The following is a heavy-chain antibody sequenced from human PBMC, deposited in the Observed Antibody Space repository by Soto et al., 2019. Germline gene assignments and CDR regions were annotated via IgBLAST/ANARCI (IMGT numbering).Heavy chain of an antibody. J-gene: IGHJ4*02. Sequence: ASVKVSCKVSGYTLTELSMHWVRQAPGKGLEWMGGFDPEDGETIYAQKFQGRVTMTEDTSTDTAYMELSRLRSEDTAVYYCATDHPGGQDKNTYYYDSSGYYHFDYWGQGTLVTVSS. CDR1: GYTLTELS. CDR3: ATDHPGGQDKNTYYYDSSGYYHFDY. V-gene: IGHV1-24*01. CDR2: FDPEDGET. D-gene: IGHD3-22*01.